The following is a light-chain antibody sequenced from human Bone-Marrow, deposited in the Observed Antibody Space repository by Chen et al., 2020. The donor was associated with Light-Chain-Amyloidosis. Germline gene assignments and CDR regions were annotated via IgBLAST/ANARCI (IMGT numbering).Light chain of an antibody. Sequence: EIGMTQSPATLSVSPGERATLSCRASQSVSSNLAWYQQKPGQAPRLLIYGASTRATGIPARISGSGSGTEFTLTISSLQSEDSAVYYCQQYDNWPPYTFGQGTKLEIK. J-gene: IGKJ2*01. CDR2: GAS. CDR1: QSVSSN. V-gene: IGKV3-15*01. CDR3: QQYDNWPPYT.